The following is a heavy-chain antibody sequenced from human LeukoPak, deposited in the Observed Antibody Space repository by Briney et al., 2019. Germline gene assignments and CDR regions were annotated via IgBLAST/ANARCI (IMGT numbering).Heavy chain of an antibody. Sequence: PSETLSLTCAVYGGSFSGYYWSWIRQPPGKGLEWIGEINHSGSTNYNPSLKSRVTISVDTSKNQFSLKLSSVTAADTAVYYCARAEGNSPRSRYFDYWGQGTLVTVSS. D-gene: IGHD4-23*01. V-gene: IGHV4-34*01. CDR3: ARAEGNSPRSRYFDY. CDR2: INHSGST. J-gene: IGHJ4*02. CDR1: GGSFSGYY.